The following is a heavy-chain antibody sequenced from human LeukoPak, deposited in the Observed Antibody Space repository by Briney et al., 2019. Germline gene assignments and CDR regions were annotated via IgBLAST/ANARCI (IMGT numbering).Heavy chain of an antibody. CDR1: GYTFTSYA. V-gene: IGHV1-3*01. CDR3: ASESSGWYWRFDP. Sequence: EASVKVSCKASGYTFTSYAMHWVRQAPGQRLEWMGWINAGNGNTKYSQRFQGRVTITRDTSASTAYMELSSLRSEDTAVYYCASESSGWYWRFDPWGQGTLVTVSS. CDR2: INAGNGNT. J-gene: IGHJ5*02. D-gene: IGHD6-19*01.